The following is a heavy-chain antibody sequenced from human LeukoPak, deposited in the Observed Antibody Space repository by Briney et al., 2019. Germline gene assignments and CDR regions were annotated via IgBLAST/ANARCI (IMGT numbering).Heavy chain of an antibody. Sequence: GASVKVSCKASGYTLTELSMHWVRQAPGKGLEWMGGFDPEDGETIYAQKFQGRVTMTEDTSTDTAYMELSSLRSEDTAVYYCATSLGYYYYYMDVWGKGTTVTVSS. CDR2: FDPEDGET. CDR3: ATSLGYYYYYMDV. J-gene: IGHJ6*03. CDR1: GYTLTELS. V-gene: IGHV1-24*01. D-gene: IGHD6-13*01.